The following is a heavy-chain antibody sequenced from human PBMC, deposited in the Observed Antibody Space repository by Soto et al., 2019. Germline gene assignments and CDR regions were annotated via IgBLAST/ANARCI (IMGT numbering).Heavy chain of an antibody. CDR3: ARGLYYYGSGTHDAFDI. CDR2: MNPNSGNT. Sequence: QVQLVQSGAEVKKPGASVKVSCKASGYTFTSYDINWVRQATGQGLEWMGWMNPNSGNTGYAQKFQGRVTMTRNTSISTAYMELSSLISQDTVVSYGARGLYYYGSGTHDAFDIWGQGTMVTVSS. CDR1: GYTFTSYD. V-gene: IGHV1-8*01. D-gene: IGHD3-10*01. J-gene: IGHJ3*02.